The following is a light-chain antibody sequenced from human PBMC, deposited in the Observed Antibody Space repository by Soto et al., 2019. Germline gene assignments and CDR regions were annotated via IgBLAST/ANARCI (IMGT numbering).Light chain of an antibody. CDR2: LAS. CDR3: HQRQRWPRT. J-gene: IGKJ3*01. V-gene: IGKV3-11*01. Sequence: EIVLTQSPATLSSFPGDRVTLACRASQAVNTRLAWYQHRPGQAPRLLIYLASNRAAGVPARFSGSGSGTDFTLTISDVEPEDFAVYYRHQRQRWPRTFGHGTTVDI. CDR1: QAVNTR.